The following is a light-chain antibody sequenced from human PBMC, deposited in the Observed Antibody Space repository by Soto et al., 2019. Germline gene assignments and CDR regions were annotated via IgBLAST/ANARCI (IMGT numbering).Light chain of an antibody. CDR3: AAWDASLNGYV. CDR2: NSY. Sequence: QSALTQPPSASGTLGQRVTISCSGRSSNIGSKTVNWYQQLPGTVPKLLIYNSYQRPSGVPDRFSGSKSGTSASLAISGLQSEDEADYYCAAWDASLNGYVFGTGTKVTVL. CDR1: SSNIGSKT. V-gene: IGLV1-44*01. J-gene: IGLJ1*01.